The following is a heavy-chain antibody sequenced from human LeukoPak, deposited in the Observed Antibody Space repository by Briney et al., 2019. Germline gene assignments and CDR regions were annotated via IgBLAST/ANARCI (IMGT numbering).Heavy chain of an antibody. D-gene: IGHD1-1*01. CDR1: GFTFDDYG. Sequence: PGGSLRLSCAASGFTFDDYGMSWVRQAPGKGLEWVSGINWNGGSTGYADSVKDRFTISRDNAKNSLYLQMNSLRAEDTALYHCARAGPHYYYYGMDVWGQGTTVTVSS. J-gene: IGHJ6*02. CDR3: ARAGPHYYYYGMDV. CDR2: INWNGGST. V-gene: IGHV3-20*01.